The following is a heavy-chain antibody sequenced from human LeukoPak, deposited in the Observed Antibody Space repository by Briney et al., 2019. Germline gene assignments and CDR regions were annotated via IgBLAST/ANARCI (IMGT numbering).Heavy chain of an antibody. CDR2: IRYDGSNK. CDR3: AKDRERYYYDSSGPFDY. V-gene: IGHV3-30*02. D-gene: IGHD3-22*01. CDR1: GFTSSSYG. Sequence: GGSLRLSCAASGFTSSSYGMHWVRQAPGKGLEWVAFIRYDGSNKYYADSVKGRFTISRDNSKNTLYLQMNSLRAEDTAVYYCAKDRERYYYDSSGPFDYWGQGTLVTVSS. J-gene: IGHJ4*02.